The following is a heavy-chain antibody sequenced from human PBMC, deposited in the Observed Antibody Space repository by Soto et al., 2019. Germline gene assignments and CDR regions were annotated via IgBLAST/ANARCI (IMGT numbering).Heavy chain of an antibody. Sequence: GGSLRLSCAASGFTFSSYWMSWVRQAPGKGLEWVANIKQDGSEKYYVDSVKGRFTISRDNAKNSLYLQMNSLRAEDTAVYYCARDIATGIAAAGPDYWGQGTLVTVSS. D-gene: IGHD6-13*01. CDR3: ARDIATGIAAAGPDY. CDR2: IKQDGSEK. V-gene: IGHV3-7*01. J-gene: IGHJ4*02. CDR1: GFTFSSYW.